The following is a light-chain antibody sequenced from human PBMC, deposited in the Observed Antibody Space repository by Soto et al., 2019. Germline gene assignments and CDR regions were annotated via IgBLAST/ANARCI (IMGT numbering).Light chain of an antibody. CDR2: DVS. J-gene: IGLJ1*01. CDR1: SSDVGGYNY. CDR3: SSYTSSSRVYV. V-gene: IGLV2-14*01. Sequence: QSVLTQPASVSGSPGQSITISCTGTSSDVGGYNYVSWYQQHPGKAPKLMIYDVSNRPSGVSNRFSGSKSGNTASLTISGLQAEDEADYYCSSYTSSSRVYVFGTGTKLTVL.